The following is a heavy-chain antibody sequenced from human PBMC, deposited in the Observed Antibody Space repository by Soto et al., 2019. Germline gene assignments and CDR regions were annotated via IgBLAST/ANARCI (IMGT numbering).Heavy chain of an antibody. J-gene: IGHJ4*02. CDR2: TYYRSRWYQ. CDR3: ALEIAAAGWKFYYFDY. CDR1: GDSVSTNSGA. D-gene: IGHD6-13*01. V-gene: IGHV6-1*01. Sequence: QVHLQQSGPGLVKPSQTLSLICAISGDSVSTNSGAWNWIRQSPSRGLEWLGKTYYRSRWYQDYAVSVKGRITINPDTSKNQFSLQLNSVTPEDTAVYYCALEIAAAGWKFYYFDYWGQGTLVTVSS.